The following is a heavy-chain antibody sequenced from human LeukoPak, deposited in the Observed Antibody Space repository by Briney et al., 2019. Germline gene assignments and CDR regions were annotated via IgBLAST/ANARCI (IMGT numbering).Heavy chain of an antibody. Sequence: GGSLRLSCAASGFTVRSNYISWVRQAPGKGLEWISVIYSGGSTFYADSVKGRFTVSRNTSKNTLFLQMDSLRTEDTAVYFCARSTYAYFDSWGQGTLATVSS. CDR3: ARSTYAYFDS. J-gene: IGHJ4*02. V-gene: IGHV3-53*04. D-gene: IGHD5/OR15-5a*01. CDR2: IYSGGST. CDR1: GFTVRSNY.